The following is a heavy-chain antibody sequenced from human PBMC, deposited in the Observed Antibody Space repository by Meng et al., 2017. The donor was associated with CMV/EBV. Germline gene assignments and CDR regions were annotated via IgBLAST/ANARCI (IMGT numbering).Heavy chain of an antibody. Sequence: SETLSLTCSVSGGPSSSRYYWGWIRQPPGKGLEWIGSIYYSGSTYYSSSLKSRVTISVDTSKNQVSLKLSSVTASDTAVYYCARGDYYDSSGYYPFDYWGQGTLVTVSS. D-gene: IGHD3-22*01. CDR1: GGPSSSRYY. CDR3: ARGDYYDSSGYYPFDY. J-gene: IGHJ4*02. V-gene: IGHV4-39*07. CDR2: IYYSGST.